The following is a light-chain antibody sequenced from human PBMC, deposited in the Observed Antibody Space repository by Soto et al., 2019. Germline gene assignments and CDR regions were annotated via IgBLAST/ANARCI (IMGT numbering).Light chain of an antibody. J-gene: IGLJ1*01. Sequence: QSALTQPPSASGTPGQRVTISCSGSSSNIGRNYVYWYQQLPGTAPKLLIYRNDQRPSGVPDRLSGSKSGTSASLAISGLRSEDEADYYCAAWDDSLSGLYVLGTGTRSPS. CDR2: RND. CDR1: SSNIGRNY. CDR3: AAWDDSLSGLYV. V-gene: IGLV1-47*01.